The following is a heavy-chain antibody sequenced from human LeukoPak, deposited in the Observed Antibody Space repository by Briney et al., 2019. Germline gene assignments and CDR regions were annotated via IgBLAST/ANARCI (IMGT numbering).Heavy chain of an antibody. V-gene: IGHV1-69*04. D-gene: IGHD6-19*01. CDR3: ARECIAVAGMIGGFDY. J-gene: IGHJ4*02. CDR2: IIPILGIA. Sequence: GASVKVSCKASGGTFSSYAISWVRQAPGQGLEWMGRIIPILGIANYAQKFQGRVTITADKSTSTAYMELSSLRSEDTAVYYCARECIAVAGMIGGFDYWGQGTLVTVSS. CDR1: GGTFSSYA.